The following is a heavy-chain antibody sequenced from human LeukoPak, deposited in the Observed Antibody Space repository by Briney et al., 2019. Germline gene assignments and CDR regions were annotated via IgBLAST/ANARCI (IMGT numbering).Heavy chain of an antibody. J-gene: IGHJ4*02. Sequence: GSLRLSCAASGFTFSSYGMHWVRQAPGQGLEWVAVIWNDGSNKYYVDSVKGRFTISRDNSKNTLYLQMNSLRTEDTAVYYCAKPPLLETVSTMYWGQGTLVTVSS. CDR3: AKPPLLETVSTMY. CDR1: GFTFSSYG. V-gene: IGHV3-33*06. D-gene: IGHD5/OR15-5a*01. CDR2: IWNDGSNK.